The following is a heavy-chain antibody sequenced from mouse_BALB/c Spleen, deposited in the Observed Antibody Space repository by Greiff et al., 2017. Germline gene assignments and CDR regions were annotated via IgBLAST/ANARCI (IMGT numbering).Heavy chain of an antibody. Sequence: VQLKESGAGLVRPGALVKLSCKASGFNIKDYYMNWVKQRPEQGLEWIGWIEPENGNTIYDPKFQGKASIPADTSSNTAYLQLISLTAEDTAVYYCARYGTEFAYWGQGTLVTVSA. CDR1: GFNIKDYY. J-gene: IGHJ3*01. CDR3: ARYGTEFAY. D-gene: IGHD4-1*01. CDR2: IEPENGNT. V-gene: IGHV14-1*02.